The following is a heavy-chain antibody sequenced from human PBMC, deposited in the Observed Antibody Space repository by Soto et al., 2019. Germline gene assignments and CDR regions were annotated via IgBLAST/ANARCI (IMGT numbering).Heavy chain of an antibody. CDR1: GFTLSNAC. D-gene: IGHD6-13*01. CDR2: IKSKTDGGTT. V-gene: IGHV3-15*07. CDR3: TTLGKQLGFEMVDY. J-gene: IGHJ4*02. Sequence: VGSLRLSCAASGFTLSNACLHWDRQPPGKGLEWVGRIKSKTDGGTTDYAAPVKGRFTISRDDSKNTLYLQMNSLKTEDTAVYYCTTLGKQLGFEMVDYWGQGTRVTVSS.